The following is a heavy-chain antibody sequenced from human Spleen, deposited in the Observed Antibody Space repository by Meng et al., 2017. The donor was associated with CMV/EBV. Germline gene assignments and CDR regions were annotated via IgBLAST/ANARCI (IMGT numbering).Heavy chain of an antibody. CDR1: GFTFSSYS. CDR3: ARVERYDCWSGYYTGLYYYYGMDV. CDR2: ISSSSSTI. D-gene: IGHD3-3*01. V-gene: IGHV3-48*04. Sequence: GESLKISCAASGFTFSSYSMNWVRQAPGKGLEWVSYISSSSSTIYYADSVKGRFTISRDNAKNSLYLQMDRLRAEDTAVYYCARVERYDCWSGYYTGLYYYYGMDVCGQGTTVTVSS. J-gene: IGHJ6*02.